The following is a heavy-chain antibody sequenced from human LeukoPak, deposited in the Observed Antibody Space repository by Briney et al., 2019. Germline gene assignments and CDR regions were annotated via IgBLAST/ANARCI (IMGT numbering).Heavy chain of an antibody. CDR3: AKDSLVGARSYYFDY. CDR1: GFTFSSYA. V-gene: IGHV3-23*03. Sequence: GGSLRLSCAASGFTFSSYAMSWVRQAPGKGLEWVSVIYSGGSTYYADSVKGRFTISRDNPKNTLYLQMNSLRAEDTAAYYCAKDSLVGARSYYFDYWGQGTLVTVSS. J-gene: IGHJ4*02. D-gene: IGHD1-26*01. CDR2: IYSGGST.